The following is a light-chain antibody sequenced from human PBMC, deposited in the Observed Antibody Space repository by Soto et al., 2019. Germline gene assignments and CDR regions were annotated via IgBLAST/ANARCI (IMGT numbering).Light chain of an antibody. CDR2: DSS. CDR3: QQRSNWRIT. V-gene: IGKV3-11*01. Sequence: EIVLTQSPATLSLSPGERATLSCRASQSVRNFLAWYQQKPGQAPRLLIYDSSNRATGIPARFSGSGSGTDFTLTISSLEPEDFAVYYCQQRSNWRITFGQGTRLEIK. J-gene: IGKJ5*01. CDR1: QSVRNF.